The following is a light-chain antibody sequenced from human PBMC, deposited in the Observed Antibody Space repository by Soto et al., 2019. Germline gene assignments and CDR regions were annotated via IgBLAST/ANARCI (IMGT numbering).Light chain of an antibody. Sequence: EIVMTQSPATLSVSPGETATLYCRASQSVAGNLAWYQQKPGQPPRLLIYGVSTRATGVPARFSGSGSETDFSLTISSLQIEDFALYYCQQSNNWPPLTFGGGTKVEIK. CDR1: QSVAGN. J-gene: IGKJ4*01. CDR2: GVS. V-gene: IGKV3-15*01. CDR3: QQSNNWPPLT.